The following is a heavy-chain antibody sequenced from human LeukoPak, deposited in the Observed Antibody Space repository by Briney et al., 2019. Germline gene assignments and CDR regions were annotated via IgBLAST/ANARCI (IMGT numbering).Heavy chain of an antibody. J-gene: IGHJ4*02. D-gene: IGHD4-17*01. Sequence: PSETLSLTCTVSGGSISVYYWSWIRQPAGKGLEWIGHIYTSGNTNYSPSLKSRVTMSVDTSENQFSLTLTSVTAADTAVYYCARGPTTVTRAFDYWGQGTLVTVSS. V-gene: IGHV4-4*07. CDR3: ARGPTTVTRAFDY. CDR1: GGSISVYY. CDR2: IYTSGNT.